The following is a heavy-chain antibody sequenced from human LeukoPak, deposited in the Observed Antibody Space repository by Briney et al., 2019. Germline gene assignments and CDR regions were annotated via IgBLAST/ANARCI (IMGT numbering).Heavy chain of an antibody. CDR2: IYYSGST. Sequence: SETLSLTCTVCGGAISSVGYYWSWIRQPPGKGLEWIGYIYYSGSTNYNPSLKSRVTISVDTSKNQFSLKLSSVTAADTAVYYCARDVCADALDIWGQGTMVTVSS. CDR1: GGAISSVGYY. CDR3: ARDVCADALDI. D-gene: IGHD5/OR15-5a*01. J-gene: IGHJ3*02. V-gene: IGHV4-61*08.